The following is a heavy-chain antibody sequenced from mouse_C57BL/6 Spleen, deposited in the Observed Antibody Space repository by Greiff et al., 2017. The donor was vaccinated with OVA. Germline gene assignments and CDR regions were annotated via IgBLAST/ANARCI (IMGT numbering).Heavy chain of an antibody. CDR1: GFTFSRYA. CDR3: TRGGLRRQENAMDY. Sequence: DVHLVESGEGLVKPGGSLKLSCAASGFTFSRYAMSWVRQTPEKRLEWVAYISSGGDYLYYADTVKGRFTISRDNARNTLYLQMSSLKSEDTAMYYCTRGGLRRQENAMDYWGQGTSVTVSS. V-gene: IGHV5-9-1*02. D-gene: IGHD2-4*01. J-gene: IGHJ4*01. CDR2: ISSGGDYL.